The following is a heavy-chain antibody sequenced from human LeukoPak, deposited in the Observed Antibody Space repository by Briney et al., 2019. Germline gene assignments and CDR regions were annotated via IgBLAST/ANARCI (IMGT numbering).Heavy chain of an antibody. V-gene: IGHV4-30-2*01. CDR3: ARDGGIVGAQL. J-gene: IGHJ4*02. D-gene: IGHD1-26*01. Sequence: SETLSLTCTVSGGSISSGGYYWSWIRQPPGKGLEWIGYIYHSGSTYYNPSLKSRVTISVDRSKNQFSLKLSSVTAADTAVYYCARDGGIVGAQLWGQGTLVTVSS. CDR1: GGSISSGGYY. CDR2: IYHSGST.